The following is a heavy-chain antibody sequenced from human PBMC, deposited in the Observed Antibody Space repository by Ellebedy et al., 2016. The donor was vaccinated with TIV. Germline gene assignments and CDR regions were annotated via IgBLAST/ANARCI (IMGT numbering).Heavy chain of an antibody. CDR3: ARRPAHGGMDV. J-gene: IGHJ6*02. V-gene: IGHV3-7*04. CDR1: GFTFSDYY. CDR2: IKQDGSEK. D-gene: IGHD6-6*01. Sequence: GGSLRLXCAASGFTFSDYYMSWVRQAPGKGLEWVANIKQDGSEKYFADSVEGRFTFSRDNAKNSLYLQMNSLIAEDTAVYYCARRPAHGGMDVWGQGTTVTVSS.